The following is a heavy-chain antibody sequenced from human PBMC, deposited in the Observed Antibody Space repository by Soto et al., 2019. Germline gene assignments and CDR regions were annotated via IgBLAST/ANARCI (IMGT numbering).Heavy chain of an antibody. CDR3: APPHGYTSGY. CDR2: SSSSSSYI. J-gene: IGHJ4*02. D-gene: IGHD5-12*01. CDR1: GFTFSSYS. V-gene: IGHV3-21*01. Sequence: GGSLRLSCAASGFTFSSYSMNCVRQAPGKGLEGVSSSSSSSSYIYYADSGNGRFTISRDNAKNSLYLQMNSLRAEDTAAYYCAPPHGYTSGYWGQGTLVTVSS.